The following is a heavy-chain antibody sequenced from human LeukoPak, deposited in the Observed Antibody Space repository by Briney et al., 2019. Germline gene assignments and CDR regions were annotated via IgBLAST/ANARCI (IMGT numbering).Heavy chain of an antibody. CDR3: ATKGGDSSGYYLYYFDY. D-gene: IGHD3-22*01. CDR2: IIPIFGTA. Sequence: GASVKVSCKASGYTFTSYAISWVRQAPGQGLEWMGGIIPIFGTANYAQKFQGRVTITADKSTSTAYMELSSLRSEDTAVYYCATKGGDSSGYYLYYFDYWGQGTLVTVSS. V-gene: IGHV1-69*06. CDR1: GYTFTSYA. J-gene: IGHJ4*02.